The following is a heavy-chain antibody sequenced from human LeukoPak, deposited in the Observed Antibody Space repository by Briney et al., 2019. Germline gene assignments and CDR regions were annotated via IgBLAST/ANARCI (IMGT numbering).Heavy chain of an antibody. CDR1: GFTFSSYG. D-gene: IGHD1-26*01. Sequence: GGSLRLSCAASGFTFSSYGMSWVRQAPGKGLEWVSGISGSSGSTYYADSVKGRFTISRDNAKNSLYLRMDTLRAEDTAVYYCARAPRFRLVGVPKGPFDPWGQGTLVTVSS. V-gene: IGHV3-23*01. CDR3: ARAPRFRLVGVPKGPFDP. J-gene: IGHJ5*02. CDR2: ISGSSGST.